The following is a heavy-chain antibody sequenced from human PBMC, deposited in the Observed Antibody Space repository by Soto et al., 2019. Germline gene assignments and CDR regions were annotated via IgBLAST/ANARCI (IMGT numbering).Heavy chain of an antibody. CDR1: GFTFNYFT. CDR2: ISSSSSHK. V-gene: IGHV3-21*04. Sequence: EVQLVESGGGLVKPGESLRLSCAASGFTFNYFTMNWVRQAPGKGLEWVASISSSSSHKYSADSVRGRFTFPRDNANNSLYLQMNSLRVEDTAVYYCARLRSDAFDIWGQGTLVTVSS. CDR3: ARLRSDAFDI. J-gene: IGHJ3*02. D-gene: IGHD4-17*01.